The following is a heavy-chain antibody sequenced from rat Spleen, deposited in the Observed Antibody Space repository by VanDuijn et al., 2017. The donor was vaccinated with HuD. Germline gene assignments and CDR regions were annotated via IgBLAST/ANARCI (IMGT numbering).Heavy chain of an antibody. Sequence: EVHLVESGGGFVQPGKSLKLSCAASGFTFSDYNMAWVRQAPTKGLEWVASISTGGGNTYYRDSVKGRFTISRDNAKSTLYLQMDSLRSEDTATYYCSRTMGITYDYFHYWGQGVMVTVSS. V-gene: IGHV5-25*01. CDR1: GFTFSDYN. CDR2: ISTGGGNT. J-gene: IGHJ2*01. CDR3: SRTMGITYDYFHY. D-gene: IGHD1-9*01.